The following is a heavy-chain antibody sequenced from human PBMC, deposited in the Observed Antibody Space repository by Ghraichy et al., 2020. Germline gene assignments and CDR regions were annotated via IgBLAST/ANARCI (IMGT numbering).Heavy chain of an antibody. J-gene: IGHJ4*02. V-gene: IGHV4-39*01. CDR2: IYYSGNT. CDR3: ARHVGYNYAYGDY. CDR1: GGSISSSNYY. Sequence: SETLSLTCTVSGGSISSSNYYWGWIRQPPGKGLEWIGSIYYSGNTYYNPSLKSRVTISVDTSKNQFSLKLSSVTAADTAVYYCARHVGYNYAYGDYWGQGTLVTVSS. D-gene: IGHD5-18*01.